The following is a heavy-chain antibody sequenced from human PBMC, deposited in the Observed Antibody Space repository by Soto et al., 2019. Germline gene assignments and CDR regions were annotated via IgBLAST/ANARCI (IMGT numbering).Heavy chain of an antibody. CDR1: GCTFSSYA. J-gene: IGHJ4*02. D-gene: IGHD5-12*01. CDR2: ISGSGGST. Sequence: PGVSMRLSCAASGCTFSSYAMSWVRKDTGKGLEWVSAISGSGGSTYYADSVKGRFTTSRDNSKNTLYLQMNSLRAEDTAVYYCAKDPASRGPGFYWGQGTLVTVSS. V-gene: IGHV3-23*01. CDR3: AKDPASRGPGFY.